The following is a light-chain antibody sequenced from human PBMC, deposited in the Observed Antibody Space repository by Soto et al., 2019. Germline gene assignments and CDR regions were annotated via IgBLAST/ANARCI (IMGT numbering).Light chain of an antibody. V-gene: IGKV3-11*01. J-gene: IGKJ4*01. Sequence: EIVLTQSPATLSLSPGERATLSCRASQSVSSYLAWYRQKPGQAPRLLIYDASNRATGIPARFSGSGSGTDFTLTISNLEPEDFAVYYCQQRSNWPPGLTFGGGTKVEIK. CDR2: DAS. CDR3: QQRSNWPPGLT. CDR1: QSVSSY.